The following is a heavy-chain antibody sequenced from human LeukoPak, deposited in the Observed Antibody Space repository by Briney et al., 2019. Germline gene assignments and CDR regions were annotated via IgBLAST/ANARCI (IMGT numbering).Heavy chain of an antibody. CDR1: GVSISSSSYY. D-gene: IGHD6-13*01. V-gene: IGHV4-61*05. J-gene: IGHJ5*02. Sequence: PSETLSLTCSVSGVSISSSSYYWGWIRQPPGKGLEWIGYIYYSGSTNYNPSLKSRVTISVDTSKNQFSLKLSSVTAADTAVYYCAKQLVALYNWFDPWGQGTLVTVSS. CDR3: AKQLVALYNWFDP. CDR2: IYYSGST.